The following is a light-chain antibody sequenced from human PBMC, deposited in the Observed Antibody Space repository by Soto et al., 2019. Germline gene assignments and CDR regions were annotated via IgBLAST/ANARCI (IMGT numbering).Light chain of an antibody. CDR2: GNH. CDR1: SSNIMSNT. Sequence: QSVLTQPPSASGTPGQRVTISCSGSSSNIMSNTVNWYQVLPGTAPKVLIQGNHQRPSGVPARFSGSKSGTSASLAISGLQSEDEADYDCAAWDDSLNAYVFGTGTKVTVL. CDR3: AAWDDSLNAYV. J-gene: IGLJ1*01. V-gene: IGLV1-44*01.